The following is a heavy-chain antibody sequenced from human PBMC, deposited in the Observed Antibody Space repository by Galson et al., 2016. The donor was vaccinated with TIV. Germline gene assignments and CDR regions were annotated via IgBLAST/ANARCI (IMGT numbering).Heavy chain of an antibody. J-gene: IGHJ4*02. D-gene: IGHD3-10*02. CDR1: GFTFGSYG. CDR2: MWYDGSDK. V-gene: IGHV3-33*08. CDR3: ARVFADYYVDY. Sequence: SLRLSCAASGFTFGSYGMHWVRQAPGKGLEWVAFMWYDGSDKDYGDTVKGRFTISRDNSKNTLYLQMSSLRAEDTAVYYCARVFADYYVDYWGQGTLVTVSS.